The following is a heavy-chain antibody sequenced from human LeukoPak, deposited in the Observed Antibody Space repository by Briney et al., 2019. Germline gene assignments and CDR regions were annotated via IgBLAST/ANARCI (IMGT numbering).Heavy chain of an antibody. Sequence: ASVTVSCTASGYTFTSYAMHWVRQAPGQRLEWMGWINAGNGNTKYSQKFQGRVTITRDTSASTAYMELSGLRSEDTAVYYCARSSPASFRPYSIGWDINAFDIWGQGTMVTVSS. V-gene: IGHV1-3*01. CDR2: INAGNGNT. J-gene: IGHJ3*02. CDR3: ARSSPASFRPYSIGWDINAFDI. CDR1: GYTFTSYA. D-gene: IGHD6-19*01.